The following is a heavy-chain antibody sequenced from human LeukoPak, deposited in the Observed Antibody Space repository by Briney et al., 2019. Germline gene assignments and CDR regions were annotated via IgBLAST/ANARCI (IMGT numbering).Heavy chain of an antibody. Sequence: GASVKVSCKASGGTFSSYAISWVRQAPGQGLEWMGGIIPIFGTANYAQKFQGRVTITADESTSTAYMELSSLRSEDTAVYYCARVFYGPGANDYWGQGTLVTVSS. CDR3: ARVFYGPGANDY. J-gene: IGHJ4*02. CDR1: GGTFSSYA. D-gene: IGHD3-10*01. V-gene: IGHV1-69*13. CDR2: IIPIFGTA.